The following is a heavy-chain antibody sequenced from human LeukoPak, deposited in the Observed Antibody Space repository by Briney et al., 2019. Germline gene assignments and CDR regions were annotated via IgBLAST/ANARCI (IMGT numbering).Heavy chain of an antibody. CDR2: IFYSGST. CDR1: GGSLTTSNYY. CDR3: ARYTNSYRNTYYYYYMDV. J-gene: IGHJ6*03. V-gene: IGHV4-39*07. D-gene: IGHD5-18*01. Sequence: PQTLSLTCPLSGGSLTTSNYYWGWIRQPPGRGLEWIGNIFYSGSTHYSPSLKSRVTISVDTSKNQYSLKLSSVNAADTAVYYCARYTNSYRNTYYYYYMDVWGKGTTVTIPS.